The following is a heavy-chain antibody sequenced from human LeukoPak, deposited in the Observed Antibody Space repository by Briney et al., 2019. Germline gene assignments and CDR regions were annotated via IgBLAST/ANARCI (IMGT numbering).Heavy chain of an antibody. D-gene: IGHD4-11*01. J-gene: IGHJ4*02. CDR1: EFTVSSNY. CDR2: IYAGGTT. Sequence: GGSLRLSCAASEFTVSSNYMSWVRQAPGKGLEWVAIIYAGGTTHYADSVKGRFTISRDNSRNTLYLQMNILRAEDTAVYYCARAPTITTIFDCWGQGTLVAVSS. CDR3: ARAPTITTIFDC. V-gene: IGHV3-66*01.